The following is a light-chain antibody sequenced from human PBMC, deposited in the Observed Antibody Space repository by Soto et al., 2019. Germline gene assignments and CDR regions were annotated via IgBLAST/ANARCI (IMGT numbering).Light chain of an antibody. CDR3: QQRSHWPPT. Sequence: EIVLTQSPATLSLSPGERATLSCRASQSVSSYLAWYQQKPGQAPRLLIYYASNRATGIPARFSGSGSGTDFTLTISSLEPEDFAVYYCQQRSHWPPTFGPGTKVDIK. J-gene: IGKJ3*01. V-gene: IGKV3-11*01. CDR2: YAS. CDR1: QSVSSY.